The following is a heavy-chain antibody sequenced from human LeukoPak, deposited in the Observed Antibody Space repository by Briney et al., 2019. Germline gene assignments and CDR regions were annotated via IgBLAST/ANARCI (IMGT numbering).Heavy chain of an antibody. J-gene: IGHJ3*02. Sequence: SETLSLTCTVSGGSISSSSYYWGWIRQPPGKGLEWIGSIYYSGSTYYNPSLKSRVTISVDTSKNQFSLKLSSVTAADTAVYYCAREGEAAAGTSFDIWGQGTMVTVSS. CDR2: IYYSGST. D-gene: IGHD6-13*01. CDR3: AREGEAAAGTSFDI. CDR1: GGSISSSSYY. V-gene: IGHV4-39*07.